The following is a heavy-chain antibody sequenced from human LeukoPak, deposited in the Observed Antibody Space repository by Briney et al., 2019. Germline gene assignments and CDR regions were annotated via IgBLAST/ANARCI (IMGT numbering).Heavy chain of an antibody. CDR1: GGSISSYY. CDR3: AREGGSYYGIYFDY. J-gene: IGHJ4*02. V-gene: IGHV4-4*07. Sequence: SETLSLTCTVSGGSISSYYWTWIRQPAGKGLEWIGRIYTTGSTNYNPSLNSRVTISVDTSKNQFSLKLSSVTAADTAVYYCAREGGSYYGIYFDYWGQGTLVTVSS. D-gene: IGHD1-26*01. CDR2: IYTTGST.